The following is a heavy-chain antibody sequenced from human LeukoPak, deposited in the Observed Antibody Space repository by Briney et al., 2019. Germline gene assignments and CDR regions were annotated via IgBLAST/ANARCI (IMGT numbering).Heavy chain of an antibody. CDR1: GITFGSHW. CDR2: ISSSSSYI. V-gene: IGHV3-21*01. D-gene: IGHD2-2*03. J-gene: IGHJ6*03. Sequence: GGSLRLSCAASGITFGSHWMTWVRQAPGKGLEWVSSISSSSSYIYYADSVKGRFTISRDNAKNSLYLQMNSLRAEDTAVYYCAREGVTTGYCSSTSCSHYYYYMDVWGKGTTVTVSS. CDR3: AREGVTTGYCSSTSCSHYYYYMDV.